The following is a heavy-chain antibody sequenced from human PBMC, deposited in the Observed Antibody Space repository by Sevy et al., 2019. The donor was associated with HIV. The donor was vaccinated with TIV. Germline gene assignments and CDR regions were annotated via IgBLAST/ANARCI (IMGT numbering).Heavy chain of an antibody. V-gene: IGHV3-30*18. CDR1: GFTFSSYG. D-gene: IGHD6-13*01. CDR3: AKGLGQLVPDFDY. J-gene: IGHJ4*02. Sequence: GGSLRLSCAASGFTFSSYGMHWVRQAPGKGLEWVAVISYDGSNTYYADSVKGRFTISRDNSKNTLYLQMNSLRAEDTAVYYCAKGLGQLVPDFDYWGQGTLVTVSS. CDR2: ISYDGSNT.